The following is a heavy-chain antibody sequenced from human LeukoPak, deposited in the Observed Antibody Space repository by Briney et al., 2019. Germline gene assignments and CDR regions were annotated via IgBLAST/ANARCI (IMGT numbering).Heavy chain of an antibody. J-gene: IGHJ4*02. Sequence: GGSLRLSCAASEFTFSIYWMSWVRQAPGKGLEWVANINQDGSEKYYVDSVKGRFTISRDNAKNSLYLQMNSLRAEVTAVYYCARVDWYKFDYWGQGTLVTVSS. V-gene: IGHV3-7*02. CDR3: ARVDWYKFDY. CDR2: INQDGSEK. CDR1: EFTFSIYW. D-gene: IGHD3-9*01.